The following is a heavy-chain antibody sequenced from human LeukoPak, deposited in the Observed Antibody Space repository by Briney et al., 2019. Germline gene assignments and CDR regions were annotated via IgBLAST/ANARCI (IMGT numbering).Heavy chain of an antibody. Sequence: PGGSLGLSCAASGFTFSSYGMHWVRQAPGKGLEWVAVIWYDGSNKYYADSVKGRFTISRDNAKNSLYLQMNSLRAEDTAVFYCARSAVTAVWGQGTLVTVSS. CDR3: ARSAVTAV. D-gene: IGHD4-17*01. V-gene: IGHV3-33*01. J-gene: IGHJ4*02. CDR2: IWYDGSNK. CDR1: GFTFSSYG.